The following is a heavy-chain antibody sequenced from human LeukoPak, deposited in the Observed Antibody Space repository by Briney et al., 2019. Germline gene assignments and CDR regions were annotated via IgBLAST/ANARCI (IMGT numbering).Heavy chain of an antibody. CDR2: IYPGDSDT. CDR3: ARGIVGATPYYFDY. Sequence: GESLKISCKGSGYSFTRFWIGWVRQMPGKGLEWMGIIYPGDSDTRNSPSFQGQVTISADKSTSTAYLQWSSLKASDTAMYYCARGIVGATPYYFDYWGQGTLVTVPS. D-gene: IGHD1-26*01. CDR1: GYSFTRFW. V-gene: IGHV5-51*01. J-gene: IGHJ4*02.